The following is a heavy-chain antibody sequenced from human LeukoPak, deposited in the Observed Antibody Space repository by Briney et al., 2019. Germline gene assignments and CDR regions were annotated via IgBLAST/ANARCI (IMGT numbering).Heavy chain of an antibody. V-gene: IGHV3-30*18. CDR1: GFTFSSYG. D-gene: IGHD6-13*01. CDR2: ISYEGSNK. J-gene: IGHJ4*02. Sequence: GGSLRLSCAASGFTFSSYGMHWVRQAPGKGLEWVAVISYEGSNKYYADSVKGRFTISRDNSKNTLYLQMNSLRAEDTAVYYCAKARKVYSSSWSIDYWGQGTLVTVSS. CDR3: AKARKVYSSSWSIDY.